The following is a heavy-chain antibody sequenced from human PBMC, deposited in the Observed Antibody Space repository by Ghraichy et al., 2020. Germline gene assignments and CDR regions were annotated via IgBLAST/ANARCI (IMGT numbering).Heavy chain of an antibody. CDR1: GFTFSSYS. J-gene: IGHJ6*02. D-gene: IGHD3-3*01. CDR2: ISSSSSYI. Sequence: GGSLRLSCAASGFTFSSYSMNWVRQAPGKGLEWVSSISSSSSYIYYADSVKGRFTISRDNAKNSLYLQMNSLRAEDTAVYYCARLVYDFWSGYYTRYYYYGMDVWGQGTTVTVSS. V-gene: IGHV3-21*01. CDR3: ARLVYDFWSGYYTRYYYYGMDV.